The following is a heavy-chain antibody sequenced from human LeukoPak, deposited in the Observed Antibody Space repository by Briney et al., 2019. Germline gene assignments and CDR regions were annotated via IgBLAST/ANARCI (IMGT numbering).Heavy chain of an antibody. CDR2: IYPGDSDT. Sequence: GESLKISCKGSGYSFTSYWIGWVRQMPGKGLEWMGIIYPGDSDTRYSPSFQGQVTISADKSISTAYLQWSSLKASDTAMYYCARRGYYDSSGFHGWYFDLWGRGTLVTVSS. V-gene: IGHV5-51*01. J-gene: IGHJ2*01. D-gene: IGHD3-22*01. CDR1: GYSFTSYW. CDR3: ARRGYYDSSGFHGWYFDL.